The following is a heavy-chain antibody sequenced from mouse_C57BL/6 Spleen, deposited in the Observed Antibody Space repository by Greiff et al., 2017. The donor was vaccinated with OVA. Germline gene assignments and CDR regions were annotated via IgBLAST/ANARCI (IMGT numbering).Heavy chain of an antibody. CDR1: GFSLSTSGMG. CDR3: ARRAGLGLGYAMDY. J-gene: IGHJ4*01. V-gene: IGHV8-12*01. CDR2: IYWDDDK. Sequence: QVTLKVCGPGILQSSQTLSLTCSFSGFSLSTSGMGVSWIRQPSGKGLEWLAHIYWDDDKRYNPSLKSRLTISKDTSRNQVFLQITSVDTADTATDDCARRAGLGLGYAMDYWGQGTSVTVSA. D-gene: IGHD4-1*01.